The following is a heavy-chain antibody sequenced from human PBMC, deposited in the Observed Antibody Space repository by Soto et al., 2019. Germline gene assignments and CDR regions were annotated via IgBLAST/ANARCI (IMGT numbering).Heavy chain of an antibody. CDR2: INSDGSST. V-gene: IGHV3-74*01. CDR3: TRGLENYSYFDY. CDR1: GFTFSSYW. D-gene: IGHD1-7*01. J-gene: IGHJ4*02. Sequence: EVQLVESGGGLVQPGGSLRLSCAASGFTFSSYWMHWVRQAPGKGLEWVSRINSDGSSTFYADSVKGRFTISRDNAKNTLYVKMTSLRAEDTAVYYCTRGLENYSYFDYWGQGIWVTVSS.